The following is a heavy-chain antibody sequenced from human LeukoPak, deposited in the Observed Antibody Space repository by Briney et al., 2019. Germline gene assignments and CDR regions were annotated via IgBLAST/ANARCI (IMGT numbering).Heavy chain of an antibody. CDR2: ISGSGGST. CDR3: AKETYSSGWYPYFDY. CDR1: GFTFSTYA. D-gene: IGHD6-19*01. J-gene: IGHJ4*02. V-gene: IGHV3-23*01. Sequence: GASLRLSCAVSGFTFSTYAMSWVRQAPGKGLEWVSGISGSGGSTYYADSVKGRFTISRDNSKNTLFLQMNSLRAEDTAVYYCAKETYSSGWYPYFDYWGQGTLVTVSS.